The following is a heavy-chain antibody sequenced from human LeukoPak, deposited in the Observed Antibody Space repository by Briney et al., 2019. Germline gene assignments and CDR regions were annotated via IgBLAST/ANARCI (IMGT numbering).Heavy chain of an antibody. Sequence: SVKVSCKASGYTFTGYFMHWVRQAPGQGLEWLGWINPNSGVTNYAQKFQGRVTMARDTSISTAYMELSRLRSDDTAVYYCASLQQWMTSRVDYWGQGTLVTVSS. D-gene: IGHD6-19*01. CDR2: INPNSGVT. J-gene: IGHJ4*02. V-gene: IGHV1-2*02. CDR1: GYTFTGYF. CDR3: ASLQQWMTSRVDY.